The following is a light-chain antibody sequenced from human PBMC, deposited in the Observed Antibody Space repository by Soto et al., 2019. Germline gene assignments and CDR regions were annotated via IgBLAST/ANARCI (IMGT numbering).Light chain of an antibody. CDR1: RSNIGSNT. CDR3: ATWDDSLSGSVV. V-gene: IGLV1-44*01. CDR2: GIN. J-gene: IGLJ2*01. Sequence: QSVLTQPPSASGTPGQRDTISCSGSRSNIGSNTVSWYQQLPGTAPKLLIYGINQRPSGVPDRFSGSTSGTSASLAISGLQSEDEANYYCATWDDSLSGSVVFGGGTKLTVL.